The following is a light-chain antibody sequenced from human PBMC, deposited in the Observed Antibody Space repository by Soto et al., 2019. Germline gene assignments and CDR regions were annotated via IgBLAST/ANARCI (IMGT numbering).Light chain of an antibody. V-gene: IGLV2-14*01. CDR1: SSDVGGYNY. CDR3: SSYTSSRTWV. CDR2: EVS. Sequence: QSALTQPASVSGSPGQSITISCTGNSSDVGGYNYVSWYQQHPGKAPKLMIHEVSNRPSGVSNRFSGSKSGNTASLDISGVQAEDEADYYCSSYTSSRTWVFGGGTKLTVL. J-gene: IGLJ3*02.